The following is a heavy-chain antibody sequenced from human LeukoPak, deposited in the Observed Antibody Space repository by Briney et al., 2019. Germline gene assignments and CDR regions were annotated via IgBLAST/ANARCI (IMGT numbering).Heavy chain of an antibody. V-gene: IGHV3-23*01. D-gene: IGHD2-2*01. Sequence: GGSLRLSCAASGFTFSSYAMSWVRQAPGKGLEWVSAISGSGGSTYYADSVKGRFTISRDNSKNTLYLQMNSLRAEDTAVYYCARAPRRYCSSTSCLADWFDPWGQGTLVTVSS. CDR1: GFTFSSYA. CDR2: ISGSGGST. CDR3: ARAPRRYCSSTSCLADWFDP. J-gene: IGHJ5*02.